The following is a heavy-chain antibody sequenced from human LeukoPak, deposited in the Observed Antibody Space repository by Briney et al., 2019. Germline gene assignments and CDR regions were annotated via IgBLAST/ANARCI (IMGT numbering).Heavy chain of an antibody. V-gene: IGHV3-9*01. D-gene: IGHD3-10*01. Sequence: GRSLRLSCAASGFTFDDYAMHWVRQAPGKGLEWVSGISWNSGSIGYADSVKGRFTISRDNAKNSLYLQMNSLRAEDTALYYCAKDIGTLLWFGELFPTYFDYWGQGTLVTVSS. CDR2: ISWNSGSI. CDR3: AKDIGTLLWFGELFPTYFDY. CDR1: GFTFDDYA. J-gene: IGHJ4*02.